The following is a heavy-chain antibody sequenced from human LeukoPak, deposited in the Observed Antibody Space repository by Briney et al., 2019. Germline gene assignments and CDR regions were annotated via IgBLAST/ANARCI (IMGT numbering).Heavy chain of an antibody. CDR2: ISGSGGST. J-gene: IGHJ4*02. V-gene: IGHV3-23*01. CDR1: GFTFSSYA. Sequence: GGSLRLSCAASGFTFSSYAMSWVRQAPGKGLEWVSAISGSGGSTYYADSVMGRFTISRDNSKNTLYLQMNSLRAEDTAVYYCAKTIAGTRYYFDYWGQGTLVTVSS. D-gene: IGHD1-20*01. CDR3: AKTIAGTRYYFDY.